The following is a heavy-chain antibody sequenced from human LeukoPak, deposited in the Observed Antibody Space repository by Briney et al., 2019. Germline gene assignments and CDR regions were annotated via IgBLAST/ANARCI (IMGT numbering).Heavy chain of an antibody. D-gene: IGHD3-16*01. CDR3: ARRRTGITENWYFDL. Sequence: PSETLSLTCTVSGGSISSYYWSWIRQPPGKGLEWIGYIYYSGSTNYNPSLKSRVTISVDTSKNQFSLKLSSVTAADTAVYYCARRRTGITENWYFDLWGRGTLVTVSS. V-gene: IGHV4-59*08. CDR1: GGSISSYY. J-gene: IGHJ2*01. CDR2: IYYSGST.